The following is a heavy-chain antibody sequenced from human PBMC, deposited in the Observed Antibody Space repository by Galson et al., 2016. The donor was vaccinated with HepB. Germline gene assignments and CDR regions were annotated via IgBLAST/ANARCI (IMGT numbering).Heavy chain of an antibody. Sequence: SVKVSCKASGGTLKSYSVIWVRHAPGQGLEWLGGFIPMTGTANSAQKFQGRVTITADESANTVYLELGSLKSDDTAVYYCARGCSSDTCHLNWFDPWGRGTLVTVSS. V-gene: IGHV1-69*13. D-gene: IGHD3-22*01. CDR2: FIPMTGTA. CDR3: ARGCSSDTCHLNWFDP. CDR1: GGTLKSYS. J-gene: IGHJ5*02.